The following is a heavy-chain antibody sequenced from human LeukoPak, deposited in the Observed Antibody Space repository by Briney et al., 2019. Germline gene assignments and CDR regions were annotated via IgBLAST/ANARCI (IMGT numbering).Heavy chain of an antibody. V-gene: IGHV4-38-2*02. Sequence: PSETLSLTCTVSGFSISNGYYWGWIRQPPGKGLEWIGSIYHSGSTYYNPSLKSRVTISVDTSKNQFSLKLSSVTAADTAVYYCARGKYYDILTPGFYFDYWGQGTLVTVSS. CDR1: GFSISNGYY. CDR2: IYHSGST. D-gene: IGHD3-9*01. CDR3: ARGKYYDILTPGFYFDY. J-gene: IGHJ4*02.